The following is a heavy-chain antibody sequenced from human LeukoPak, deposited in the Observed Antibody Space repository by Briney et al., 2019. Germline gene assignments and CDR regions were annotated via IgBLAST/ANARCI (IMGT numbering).Heavy chain of an antibody. Sequence: PGGTLRLSCAASGFTFSSYGMSWVRQAPGKGLEWVSAISGSGGSTYYADSVKGRFAISRDNSKNTLYLQMNSLRAEDTAVYYCARSSRDYYDSSGYYNFDYWGQGTLFTVSS. CDR2: ISGSGGST. D-gene: IGHD3-22*01. CDR3: ARSSRDYYDSSGYYNFDY. V-gene: IGHV3-23*01. J-gene: IGHJ4*02. CDR1: GFTFSSYG.